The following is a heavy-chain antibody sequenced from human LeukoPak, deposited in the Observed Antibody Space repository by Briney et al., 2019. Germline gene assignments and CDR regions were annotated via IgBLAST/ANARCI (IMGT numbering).Heavy chain of an antibody. V-gene: IGHV5-51*01. CDR1: GYSFTSYW. CDR2: IYPGDSDT. D-gene: IGHD3-3*01. J-gene: IGHJ6*02. Sequence: GESLQISCKGSGYSFTSYWIGWVRRMPGKGLEWMGIIYPGDSDTRYSPSFQGQVTISADKSISTAYLQWSSLKASDTAMYYCAITYDFWSGYPYYYYGMDVWGQGTTVTVSS. CDR3: AITYDFWSGYPYYYYGMDV.